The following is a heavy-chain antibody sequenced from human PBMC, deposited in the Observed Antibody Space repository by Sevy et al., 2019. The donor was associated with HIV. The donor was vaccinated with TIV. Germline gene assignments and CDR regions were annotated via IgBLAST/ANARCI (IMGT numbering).Heavy chain of an antibody. CDR1: EFMFSTYA. D-gene: IGHD6-19*01. J-gene: IGHJ4*02. V-gene: IGHV3-30-3*01. CDR2: ISYDGSSH. Sequence: GGSLILSCAASEFMFSTYAMHWVRQAPGKGLEWVAVISYDGSSHYYADSVKGRFTISRDNSKNTLFLQMNSLRLEDTAFYYCARDAGYSTDWYPSDYWGQGTLVTVSS. CDR3: ARDAGYSTDWYPSDY.